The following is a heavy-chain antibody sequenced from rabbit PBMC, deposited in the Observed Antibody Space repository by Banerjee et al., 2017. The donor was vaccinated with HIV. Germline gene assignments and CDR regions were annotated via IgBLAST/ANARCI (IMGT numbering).Heavy chain of an antibody. Sequence: QSLEESGGDLVKPGASLTLTCTASGFSFSSSYWICWVRQAPGKGVEWIASFYAGSGRTWYASGVNGRFTITKSSSTTVTLQMTILAAADTATYFCARDMGLLDQLNLWGQGTLVTVS. CDR2: FYAGSGRT. CDR3: ARDMGLLDQLNL. J-gene: IGHJ4*01. CDR1: GFSFSSSYW. D-gene: IGHD3-1*01. V-gene: IGHV1S40*01.